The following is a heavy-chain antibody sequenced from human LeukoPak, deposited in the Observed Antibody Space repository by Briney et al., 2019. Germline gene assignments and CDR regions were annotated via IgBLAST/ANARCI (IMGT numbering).Heavy chain of an antibody. J-gene: IGHJ3*02. Sequence: SETLSLTCTVSGGSISSYYWSWIRQPPGEGLEWIGYISYSGSTNYNPSLKSRVTISIDTSKNQFSLKLRSVTAADTAIYYCARQGYDILTGYIDAFDIWGQGTMVTVSS. D-gene: IGHD3-9*01. CDR1: GGSISSYY. CDR3: ARQGYDILTGYIDAFDI. V-gene: IGHV4-59*08. CDR2: ISYSGST.